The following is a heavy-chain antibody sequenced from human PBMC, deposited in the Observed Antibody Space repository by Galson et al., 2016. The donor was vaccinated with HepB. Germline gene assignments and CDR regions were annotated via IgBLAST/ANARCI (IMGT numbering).Heavy chain of an antibody. D-gene: IGHD3-22*01. Sequence: SLRLSCAASGFNFKKTWMNWVRQAPGKGLEWVGHVKSQTDGGTPEYATPVMGRFTISRDDPKNTVDLQMSSLKNEDTGVYFCTADLVQYYDNSYTGLFNYFDSWGQGTLVTVSS. CDR2: VKSQTDGGTP. CDR3: TADLVQYYDNSYTGLFNYFDS. J-gene: IGHJ4*02. CDR1: GFNFKKTW. V-gene: IGHV3-15*07.